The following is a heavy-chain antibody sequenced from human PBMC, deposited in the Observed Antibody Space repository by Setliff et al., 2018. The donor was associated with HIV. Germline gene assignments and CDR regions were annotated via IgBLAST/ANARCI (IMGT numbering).Heavy chain of an antibody. V-gene: IGHV4-4*07. CDR2: VHISGSV. Sequence: PSETLSLTCTVSGGSVSRSDYYWSWIRQPAGGGLEWIGRVHISGSVNYNPSLKSRVTMSLDTSKNQFSLNLKSVTAADTALYYCATTGQGRAYFDFWGQGSLVTVSS. CDR1: GGSVSRSDYY. D-gene: IGHD2-21*01. J-gene: IGHJ4*02. CDR3: ATTGQGRAYFDF.